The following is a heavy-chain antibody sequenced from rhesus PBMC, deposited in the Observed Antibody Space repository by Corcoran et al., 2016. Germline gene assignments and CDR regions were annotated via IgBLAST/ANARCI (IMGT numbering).Heavy chain of an antibody. CDR1: GYSITSGYG. J-gene: IGHJ4*01. Sequence: QVQLQESGPGLVKPSETLSLPCAVPGYSITSGYGWSRIRQPQGKGLEWIGYIGGSSGTTNYNPSLKSRVSISKDTSKNQLSLKLSSVTAADTAVYYCARVGKYSNAAGTVDYWGQGVLVTVSS. CDR2: IGGSSGTT. CDR3: ARVGKYSNAAGTVDY. D-gene: IGHD6-31*01. V-gene: IGHV4-127*01.